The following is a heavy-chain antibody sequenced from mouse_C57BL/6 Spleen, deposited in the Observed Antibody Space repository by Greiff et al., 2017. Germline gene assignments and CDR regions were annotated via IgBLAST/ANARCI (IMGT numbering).Heavy chain of an antibody. V-gene: IGHV1-18*01. J-gene: IGHJ2*01. CDR2: INPNNGGT. CDR1: GYTFTVYN. D-gene: IGHD4-1*01. Sequence: VQLQQSGPELVKPGASVKIPCKASGYTFTVYNMDWVKQSHGKSLEWIGDINPNNGGTIYNQKFKGKATLTVDKSSSTAYMELRSLTSEDTAVYYCARGSLSGTGYFDYWGQGTTLTVSS. CDR3: ARGSLSGTGYFDY.